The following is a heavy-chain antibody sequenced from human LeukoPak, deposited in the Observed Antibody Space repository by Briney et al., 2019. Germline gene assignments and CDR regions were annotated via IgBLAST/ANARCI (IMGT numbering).Heavy chain of an antibody. CDR2: IYYSGST. J-gene: IGHJ3*02. D-gene: IGHD6-13*01. CDR1: GGSISSYY. CDR3: ARDQRAYSSSRTDAFDI. Sequence: SETLSLTCTVSGGSISSYYWSWIRQPPGKGLEWIGYIYYSGSTNYNPSLKSRVTISVDTSKNQFSLKLSSVTAADTAVYYCARDQRAYSSSRTDAFDIWGQGTMVTVSS. V-gene: IGHV4-59*01.